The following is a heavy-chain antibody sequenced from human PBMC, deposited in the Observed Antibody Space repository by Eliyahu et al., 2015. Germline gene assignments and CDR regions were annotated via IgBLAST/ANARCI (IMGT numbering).Heavy chain of an antibody. V-gene: IGHV3-49*04. Sequence: EVQLVESGGGLVQPGRSLRLSCTASGFTFGDYAMSWVRQAPGKGLEWVGFIRSKAYGGTTEYAASVKGRFTISRDDSKSIAYLQMNSLKTEDTAVYYCTSGRYYDSSGYYYDYWGQGTLVTVSS. CDR1: GFTFGDYA. D-gene: IGHD3-22*01. CDR2: IRSKAYGGTT. J-gene: IGHJ4*02. CDR3: TSGRYYDSSGYYYDY.